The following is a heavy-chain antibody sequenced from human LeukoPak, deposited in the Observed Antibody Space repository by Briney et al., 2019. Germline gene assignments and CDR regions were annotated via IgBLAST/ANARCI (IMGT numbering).Heavy chain of an antibody. CDR3: ASMTTYCGGDCYFFDY. CDR1: GFTFSTYS. Sequence: GGSLRLSCAASGFTFSTYSMNWVRQAPGKGLEWVSYISNSGSTIYYADSVKGRFTISRDNAKNSLYLQMNSLRAEDTAVYYCASMTTYCGGDCYFFDYWGQGTLVTVSS. V-gene: IGHV3-48*04. J-gene: IGHJ4*02. D-gene: IGHD2-21*02. CDR2: ISNSGSTI.